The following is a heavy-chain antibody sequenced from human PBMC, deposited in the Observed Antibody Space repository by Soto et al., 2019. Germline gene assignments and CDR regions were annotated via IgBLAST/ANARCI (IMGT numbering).Heavy chain of an antibody. CDR2: IFPGDSDT. V-gene: IGHV5-51*01. CDR1: GYNFTNHW. J-gene: IGHJ4*01. CDR3: ARGFCTSISCYSTFNY. Sequence: GESLKISCKGSGYNFTNHWIGWVRQMPEKGLEWMGVIFPGDSDTRYSPSFQGQVTISADTSISTAYLQWSSLRASDTAMYYCARGFCTSISCYSTFNYWGQGTLVTVSS. D-gene: IGHD2-2*01.